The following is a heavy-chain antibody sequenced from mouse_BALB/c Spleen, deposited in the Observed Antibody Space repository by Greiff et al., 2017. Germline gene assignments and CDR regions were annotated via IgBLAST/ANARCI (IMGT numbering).Heavy chain of an antibody. Sequence: EVQLVESGGGLVQPGGSLRLSCATSGFTFTDYYMSWVRQPPGKALEWLGFIRNKANGYTTEYSASVKGRFTISRDNSQSILYLQMNTLRAEDSATYYCAREDGTFDVWGAGTTVTVSP. CDR1: GFTFTDYY. CDR3: AREDGTFDV. D-gene: IGHD2-1*01. CDR2: IRNKANGYTT. J-gene: IGHJ1*01. V-gene: IGHV7-3*02.